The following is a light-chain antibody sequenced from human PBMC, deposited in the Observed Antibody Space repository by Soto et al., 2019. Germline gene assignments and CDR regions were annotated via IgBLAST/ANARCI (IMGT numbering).Light chain of an antibody. Sequence: DIVMTQSPDSLAVSLGERATINCRSSQSVLYSSDNKNYLAWYQQKPGQPPKLLISWASTLESGVPDRFTGSGFGTDLALSISTPQAEDVAFYNFQKYVNTPPTIVRGT. CDR1: QSVLYSSDNKNY. CDR2: WAS. CDR3: QKYVNTPPT. V-gene: IGKV4-1*01. J-gene: IGKJ3*01.